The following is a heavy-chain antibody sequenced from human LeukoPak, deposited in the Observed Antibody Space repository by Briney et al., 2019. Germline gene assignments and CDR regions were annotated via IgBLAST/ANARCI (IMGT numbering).Heavy chain of an antibody. CDR1: GYTFSGYY. CDR2: INPKSGGT. V-gene: IGHV1-2*02. J-gene: IGHJ4*02. Sequence: ASVKVSCKASGYTFSGYYMHWVRQAPGQGLEWMGWINPKSGGTNYAQKFQGRVTMTRDTSISAAYMELSRLRFDDTAVYYCASESSFDSSGRGFDYWGQGTLVTVSS. CDR3: ASESSFDSSGRGFDY. D-gene: IGHD3-22*01.